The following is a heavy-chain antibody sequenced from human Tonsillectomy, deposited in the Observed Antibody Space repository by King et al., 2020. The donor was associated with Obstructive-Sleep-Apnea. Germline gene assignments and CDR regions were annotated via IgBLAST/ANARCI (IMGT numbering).Heavy chain of an antibody. CDR2: ISYDGANK. D-gene: IGHD6-13*01. J-gene: IGHJ1*01. CDR3: ATGTGSWYGEYFHH. V-gene: IGHV3-30-3*01. CDR1: GFTFSSYT. Sequence: VQLVESGGGVVRPGRSLRLSCAASGFTFSSYTMHWVRQAPGKGLQWVTVISYDGANKYYADSVKGRFTISRDNSKNTLYLQMNSLRAEDTAVYYCATGTGSWYGEYFHHWGQGTLVTVSS.